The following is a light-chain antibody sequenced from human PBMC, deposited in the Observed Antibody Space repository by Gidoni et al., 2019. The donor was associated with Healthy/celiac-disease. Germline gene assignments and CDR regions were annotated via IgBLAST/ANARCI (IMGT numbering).Light chain of an antibody. Sequence: QSVLTQPPSVSGAPGQRVTISCTGSSPNIGAGYDVHWYQQLPGTAPNLLIYGNSNRPSGVPDRFSGSKSGTSASLAITGLQAEDEADYYCQSDDSSLSAVVFGGGTKLTVL. J-gene: IGLJ2*01. V-gene: IGLV1-40*01. CDR1: SPNIGAGYD. CDR2: GNS. CDR3: QSDDSSLSAVV.